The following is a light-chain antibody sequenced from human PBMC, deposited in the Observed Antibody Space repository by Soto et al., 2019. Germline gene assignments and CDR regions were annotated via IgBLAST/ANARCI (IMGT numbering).Light chain of an antibody. CDR3: FSYAGYYTLL. CDR1: DSDVGTYNY. J-gene: IGLJ2*01. V-gene: IGLV2-11*01. CDR2: DVN. Sequence: QSALTQPRSVSGSPGQSVTISCTGTDSDVGTYNYVSWYQQHPGKAPKLMIYDVNKRPSGVPDRFSGSKSGNTASLTISGLQAEDEADYYCFSYAGYYTLLFGGGTQLTVL.